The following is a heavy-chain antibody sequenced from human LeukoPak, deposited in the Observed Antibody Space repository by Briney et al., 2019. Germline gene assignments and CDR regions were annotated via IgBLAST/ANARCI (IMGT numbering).Heavy chain of an antibody. D-gene: IGHD2-8*01. Sequence: GGSLRLSCAGSGFTFSSYAMSWVRQAPGKGLEWVSAISDSGDYTYYADSVKGRFTISRDNSKNTLYLHVNILRAEDTAVYYCAKDTSIGKYCTSGVCSPFDYWGQGTLVTVSS. CDR1: GFTFSSYA. CDR2: ISDSGDYT. V-gene: IGHV3-23*01. J-gene: IGHJ4*02. CDR3: AKDTSIGKYCTSGVCSPFDY.